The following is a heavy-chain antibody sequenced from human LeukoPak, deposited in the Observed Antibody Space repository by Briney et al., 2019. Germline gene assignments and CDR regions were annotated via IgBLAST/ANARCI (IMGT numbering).Heavy chain of an antibody. CDR2: IHYSGGIT. CDR3: AREVATELGTHTYYYFDY. D-gene: IGHD2-15*01. V-gene: IGHV4-59*12. CDR1: GGSISSYY. Sequence: SETLSLTCTVSGGSISSYYWSWIRQPPGKGLEWIGYIHYSGGITYYNPSLKSRVTISVDTSKNQFSLKLSSVTAADTAVYYCAREVATELGTHTYYYFDYWGQGTLVTVSS. J-gene: IGHJ4*02.